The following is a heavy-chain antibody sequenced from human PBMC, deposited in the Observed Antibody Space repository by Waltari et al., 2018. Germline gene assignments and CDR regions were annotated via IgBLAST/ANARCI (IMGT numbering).Heavy chain of an antibody. CDR2: VNPNSGDT. D-gene: IGHD4-17*01. J-gene: IGHJ4*02. V-gene: IGHV1-2*06. CDR3: ARDLGSDYGNRDY. Sequence: QVHLVQSGAEVKKPGASVKVSCKASGYTFTGYYIQWGRRAPGQGLEWMGRVNPNSGDTNYAHKFQGRVTLTRDTSINTAYMELSSLKSDDTAVYYCARDLGSDYGNRDYWGQGTLVTVPS. CDR1: GYTFTGYY.